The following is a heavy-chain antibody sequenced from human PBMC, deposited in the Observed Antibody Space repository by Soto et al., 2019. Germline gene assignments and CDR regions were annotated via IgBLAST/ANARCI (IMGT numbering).Heavy chain of an antibody. V-gene: IGHV4-59*01. D-gene: IGHD3-9*01. Sequence: SETLSLTCTVSGGSISSYYWSWIRQPPGKGLEWIGYIYYSGSTNYNPSLKSRVTISVDTSKNQFSLKLSSVTAADTAVYYCARESKNRVTRNVLRYFDWAYYYYGMDVWGQGTTVT. J-gene: IGHJ6*02. CDR1: GGSISSYY. CDR3: ARESKNRVTRNVLRYFDWAYYYYGMDV. CDR2: IYYSGST.